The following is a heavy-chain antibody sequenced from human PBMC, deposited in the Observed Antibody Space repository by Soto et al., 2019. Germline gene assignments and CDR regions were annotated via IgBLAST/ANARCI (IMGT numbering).Heavy chain of an antibody. V-gene: IGHV4-59*08. J-gene: IGHJ4*02. D-gene: IGHD4-17*01. CDR2: TSHDGVT. Sequence: ETLSLTCTVSGGSISHHYWSWVRQSAGKGLEWIGETSHDGVTNYNPSLEGRVTISIDKSKNQFYLDLNSVTAADTAVYYCARRYGVYFDYWGQGTLVTVSS. CDR3: ARRYGVYFDY. CDR1: GGSISHHY.